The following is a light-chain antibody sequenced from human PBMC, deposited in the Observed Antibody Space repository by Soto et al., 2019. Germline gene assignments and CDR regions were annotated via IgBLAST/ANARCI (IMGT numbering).Light chain of an antibody. V-gene: IGKV1-16*02. Sequence: DIQRPKAPSSLSASVEDTVTITCRASPYISNYVASFQQKPGQAPKSLIYAASKLHSGVPSKFTGSGSGTDFTLTIISLQPDDSATYYCQQYNKFPLTFGGGTKVEI. J-gene: IGKJ4*01. CDR1: PYISNY. CDR2: AAS. CDR3: QQYNKFPLT.